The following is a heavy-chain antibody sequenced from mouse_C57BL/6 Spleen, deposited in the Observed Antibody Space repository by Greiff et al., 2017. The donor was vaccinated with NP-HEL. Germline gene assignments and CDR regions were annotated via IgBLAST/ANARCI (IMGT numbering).Heavy chain of an antibody. CDR1: GYTFTSYW. V-gene: IGHV1-59*01. Sequence: QVQLQQPGAELVRPGTSVKLSCKASGYTFTSYWMHWVKQRPGQGLEWIGVIDPSDSYTNYNQKFKGKATLTVDTSSSTAYMQLSSLTSEDSAVYYCARGERDYGYAMDYWGQGTSVTVSS. D-gene: IGHD2-4*01. CDR2: IDPSDSYT. CDR3: ARGERDYGYAMDY. J-gene: IGHJ4*01.